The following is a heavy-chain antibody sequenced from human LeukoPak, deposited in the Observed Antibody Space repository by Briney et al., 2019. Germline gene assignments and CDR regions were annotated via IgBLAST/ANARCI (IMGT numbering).Heavy chain of an antibody. CDR3: ARDNSVGETAWWFDP. CDR2: INPSGSSA. CDR1: GYSFTSYY. D-gene: IGHD1-26*01. Sequence: ASVKVSCKASGYSFTSYYMHWVRQGHGQGLEWMGFINPSGSSAAYAQKFQGRLTMTRDMFTSTDYMELTSLTSDDTAVYYCARDNSVGETAWWFDPWGQGTLVTVSS. J-gene: IGHJ5*02. V-gene: IGHV1-46*01.